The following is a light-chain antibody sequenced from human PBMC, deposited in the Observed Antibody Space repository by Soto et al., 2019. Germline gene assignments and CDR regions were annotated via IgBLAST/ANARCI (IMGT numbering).Light chain of an antibody. J-gene: IGKJ2*02. CDR1: QSVSSN. CDR2: GAS. Sequence: EIVMTQSPATLSVSPGERATLSCRASQSVSSNLAWYQQKPGQAPRLLIYGASIRATGIPARFSGSGSGTEFTLTIRCLQSEDLAVYYCQQYNNWPRTFCQGTQLEIK. V-gene: IGKV3D-15*01. CDR3: QQYNNWPRT.